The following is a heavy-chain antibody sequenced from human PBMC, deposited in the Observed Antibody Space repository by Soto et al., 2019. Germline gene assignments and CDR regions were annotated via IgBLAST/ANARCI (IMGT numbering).Heavy chain of an antibody. V-gene: IGHV4-4*07. Sequence: SETLSLTCTVSGGSINTFYWSWVRQPAGKGLEWIGRIFSSGSTSFNPSLESRVAMSVDTSTNHFSLNLSSVTAADMAVYYCAREGSYSAYNFAHGIQLWSFDFWGQGALVTVSS. CDR3: AREGSYSAYNFAHGIQLWSFDF. CDR2: IFSSGST. D-gene: IGHD5-12*01. CDR1: GGSINTFY. J-gene: IGHJ4*02.